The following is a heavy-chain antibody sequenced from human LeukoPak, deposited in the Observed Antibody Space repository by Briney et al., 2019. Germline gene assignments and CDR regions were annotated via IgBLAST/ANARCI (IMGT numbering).Heavy chain of an antibody. CDR3: ARRERLGYSYGRGTLDI. D-gene: IGHD5-18*01. J-gene: IGHJ3*02. CDR1: GFTVSSNY. CDR2: IYSGGTT. Sequence: SGGSLRLSCAASGFTVSSNYMSWVRQAPGKGLEWVSLIYSGGTTYYADSVRGRFTISRDNSKNTLYLEMNSLRAEDTALYYCARRERLGYSYGRGTLDIWGQGTMVTVSS. V-gene: IGHV3-66*01.